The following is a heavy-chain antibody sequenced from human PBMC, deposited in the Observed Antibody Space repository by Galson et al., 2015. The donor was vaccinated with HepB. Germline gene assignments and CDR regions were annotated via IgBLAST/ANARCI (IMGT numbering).Heavy chain of an antibody. CDR2: IYTSGST. CDR3: ARDSWTVTKAYWFDP. D-gene: IGHD4-17*01. CDR1: GGSISSYY. Sequence: ETLSLTCTVSGGSISSYYWSWIRQPAGKGLEWIGRIYTSGSTNYNPSLKSRVTMSVDTSKNQFSLKLSSVTAADTAVYYCARDSWTVTKAYWFDPWGQGTLVTVSS. V-gene: IGHV4-4*07. J-gene: IGHJ5*02.